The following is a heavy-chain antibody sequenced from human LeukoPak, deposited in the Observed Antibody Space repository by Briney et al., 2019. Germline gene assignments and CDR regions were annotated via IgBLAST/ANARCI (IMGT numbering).Heavy chain of an antibody. J-gene: IGHJ4*02. Sequence: PGGSLRLSCGASGFTFSCYEMNWARQAPGKGLEWVSYISSSGSTIYYADSVKGRFTISRDNAKNTLSLQMNSLRAADTAVYYCATAHMGSGSVYYFDYWGQGTLVTVSS. V-gene: IGHV3-48*03. CDR2: ISSSGSTI. D-gene: IGHD3-10*01. CDR3: ATAHMGSGSVYYFDY. CDR1: GFTFSCYE.